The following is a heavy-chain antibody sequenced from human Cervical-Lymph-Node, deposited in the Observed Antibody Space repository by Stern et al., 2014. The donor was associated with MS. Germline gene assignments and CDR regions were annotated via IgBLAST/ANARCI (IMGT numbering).Heavy chain of an antibody. CDR2: IIPIFGTA. V-gene: IGHV1-69*01. D-gene: IGHD2-21*02. CDR3: PSRYCGGDCYSYRYFQH. Sequence: VQLVQSGAEVKKPGSSVKVSCKASGGTFSSYAISWVRQAPGQGLEWMGGIIPIFGTANYAQKFQGRGTITADESTSTAYMELSSLRSEDTAVFYCPSRYCGGDCYSYRYFQHWGQGTLVTVSS. J-gene: IGHJ1*01. CDR1: GGTFSSYA.